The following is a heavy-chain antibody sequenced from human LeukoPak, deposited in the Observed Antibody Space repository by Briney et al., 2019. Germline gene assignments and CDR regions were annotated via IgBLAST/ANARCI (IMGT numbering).Heavy chain of an antibody. CDR3: ARLRWLPNWFDP. CDR2: INHNGST. V-gene: IGHV4-34*01. J-gene: IGHJ5*02. D-gene: IGHD4-23*01. Sequence: SETLSLTCAVYGGSFSGYYWSWIRQPPGKGLEWIGEINHNGSTNYNPSLKSRVTISVDTSKNQFSLKLSSVTAADTAVYYCARLRWLPNWFDPWGQGTLVTVSS. CDR1: GGSFSGYY.